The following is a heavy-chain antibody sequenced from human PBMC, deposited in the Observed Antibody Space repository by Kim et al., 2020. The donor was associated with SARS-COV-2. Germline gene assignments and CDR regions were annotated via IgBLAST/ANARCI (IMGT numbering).Heavy chain of an antibody. V-gene: IGHV3-43*02. Sequence: GGSLRLSCAASGFTFDDYAMHWVRQAPGKGLEWVSLISGDGGSTYYADSVKGRFTISRDNSKNSLYLQMNSLRTEDTALYYCAKDTALRNFGVDDIHGAVDWGQGTLVTVSS. CDR2: ISGDGGST. D-gene: IGHD3-3*02. CDR3: AKDTALRNFGVDDIHGAVD. J-gene: IGHJ4*02. CDR1: GFTFDDYA.